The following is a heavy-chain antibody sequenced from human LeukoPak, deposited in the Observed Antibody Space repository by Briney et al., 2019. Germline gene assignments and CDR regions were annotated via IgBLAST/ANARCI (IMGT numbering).Heavy chain of an antibody. CDR1: GYTFTGYY. CDR2: INPNSGGT. J-gene: IGHJ4*02. Sequence: ASVKVSCKASGYTFTGYYMHWVRQAPGQGLEWMGWINPNSGGTNYAQKFQGRVTMTRDTSISTAYMELSRLRSDDTAVYYCARVDTAMASPTDYWGQGTLVTVSS. CDR3: ARVDTAMASPTDY. D-gene: IGHD5-18*01. V-gene: IGHV1-2*02.